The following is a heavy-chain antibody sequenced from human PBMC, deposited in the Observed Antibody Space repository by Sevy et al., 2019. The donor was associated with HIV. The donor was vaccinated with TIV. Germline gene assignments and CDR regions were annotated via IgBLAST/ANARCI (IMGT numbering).Heavy chain of an antibody. D-gene: IGHD3-3*01. CDR3: ARGPLRFLEWLPSEGYLDF. CDR1: GYTFTSYD. Sequence: ASVKVSCKASGYTFTSYDINWVRQAPGQGLEWMGWMNPNSGITGYAQKFQGRVTMTRNNSISTAYMDLTSLRVEDTAGYYCARGPLRFLEWLPSEGYLDFWGQGTLVTVSS. J-gene: IGHJ4*02. V-gene: IGHV1-8*01. CDR2: MNPNSGIT.